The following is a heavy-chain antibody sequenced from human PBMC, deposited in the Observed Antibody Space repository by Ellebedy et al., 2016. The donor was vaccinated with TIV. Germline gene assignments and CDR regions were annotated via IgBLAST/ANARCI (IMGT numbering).Heavy chain of an antibody. V-gene: IGHV3-48*04. D-gene: IGHD4-17*01. J-gene: IGHJ4*02. CDR1: GFTFSGYW. CDR2: ISNTANSI. Sequence: GGSLRLXCAASGFTFSGYWMSWVRQAPGKGLEWVSYISNTANSIYYAGSVRGRFTISRDNAKNSLYLQMNSLRAEDTAVYYCTRDMIPGDYYQFGYWGQGALVTVSS. CDR3: TRDMIPGDYYQFGY.